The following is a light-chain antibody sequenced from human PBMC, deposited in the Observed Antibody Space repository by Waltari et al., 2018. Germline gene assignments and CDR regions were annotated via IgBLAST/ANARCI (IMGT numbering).Light chain of an antibody. CDR3: QQYHNWPPYT. CDR2: GGS. Sequence: EVVMTQSPATLSVSPGERATLSCRASQSVSSNLAWYQQKPGQAPRLLIYGGSTRATGIPARFSGSGSGTDFTLTISSLQSEDFAVYFCQQYHNWPPYTFGQGTKLDI. CDR1: QSVSSN. V-gene: IGKV3-15*01. J-gene: IGKJ2*01.